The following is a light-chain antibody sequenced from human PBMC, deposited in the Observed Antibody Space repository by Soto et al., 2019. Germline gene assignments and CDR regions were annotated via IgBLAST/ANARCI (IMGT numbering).Light chain of an antibody. CDR3: QQYNGYPYT. V-gene: IGKV1-5*03. CDR1: HSISRW. J-gene: IGKJ2*01. Sequence: DIQMTQSPSTLSASVGDRVTITCRASHSISRWLAWYQQKPGNAPKVLIYKASNIETGVPPRFSGSGSETDFTLTISSLQPDDYANYYCQQYNGYPYTFGQGTKVDI. CDR2: KAS.